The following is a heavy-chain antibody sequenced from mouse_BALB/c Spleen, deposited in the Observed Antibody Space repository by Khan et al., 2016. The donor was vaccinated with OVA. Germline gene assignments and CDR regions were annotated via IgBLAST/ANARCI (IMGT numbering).Heavy chain of an antibody. J-gene: IGHJ2*01. Sequence: EVELVESGGGLVQPGGSLKLSCAASGFTFSSYIMSWVRQTPEKRMEWVAYISNGGGSNYYLATVKGRFTISREHDKKTLYLKMSSRKYEDTAMYYCARHGNYGSFDYWGQGTTLTVSS. CDR2: ISNGGGSN. D-gene: IGHD2-1*01. CDR3: ARHGNYGSFDY. V-gene: IGHV5-12-2*01. CDR1: GFTFSSYI.